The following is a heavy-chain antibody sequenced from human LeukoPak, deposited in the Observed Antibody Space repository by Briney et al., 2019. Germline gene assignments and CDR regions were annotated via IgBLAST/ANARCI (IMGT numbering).Heavy chain of an antibody. J-gene: IGHJ4*02. CDR2: IRYDGSNK. V-gene: IGHV3-30*02. CDR3: ARGDDYTQYYFDY. CDR1: GFTFSSYG. D-gene: IGHD4-11*01. Sequence: GGSLRLSCAASGFTFSSYGMHWVRQAPGKGLEWVAFIRYDGSNKYYADSVKGRFTISRDNSKNTLYLQMNSPRAEDTAVYYCARGDDYTQYYFDYWGQGTLVTVSS.